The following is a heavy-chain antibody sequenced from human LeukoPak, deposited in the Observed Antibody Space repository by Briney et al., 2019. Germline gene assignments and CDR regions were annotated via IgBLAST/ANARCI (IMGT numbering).Heavy chain of an antibody. J-gene: IGHJ5*02. Sequence: PSETLSLTCAVYGGSFSGYYWSWIRQPPGKGLEWIWEINHSGSTNYNPSLKSRVTISVDTSKNQFSLKLSSVTAADTAVYYCARVCGGSSWINWFDPWGQGTLVTVSS. CDR2: INHSGST. CDR3: ARVCGGSSWINWFDP. D-gene: IGHD6-13*01. V-gene: IGHV4-34*01. CDR1: GGSFSGYY.